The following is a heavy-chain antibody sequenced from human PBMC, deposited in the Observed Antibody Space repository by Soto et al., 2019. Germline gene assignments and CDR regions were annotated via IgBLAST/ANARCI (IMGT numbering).Heavy chain of an antibody. CDR2: INPNSGGT. CDR1: GYTFTGYY. CDR3: ARESFDFWSGYYHYYYGMDV. J-gene: IGHJ6*02. Sequence: GASVKVSCKASGYTFTGYYMHWVRQAPGQGLEWMGWINPNSGGTNYAQKFQGRVTMTRDTSISTAYMELSRLRSDDTAVYYCARESFDFWSGYYHYYYGMDVWGQGTTVTVSS. D-gene: IGHD3-3*01. V-gene: IGHV1-2*02.